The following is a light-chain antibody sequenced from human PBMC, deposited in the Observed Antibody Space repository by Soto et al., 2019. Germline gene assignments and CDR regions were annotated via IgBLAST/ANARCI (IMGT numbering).Light chain of an antibody. CDR3: QQRSNWLT. Sequence: EIVLTQSPATLSLSPGERATPSCRASQSVSSYLAWYQQKPGQAPRLLIYDASSRATGIPARFSGSGSGTDFTLTISSLEPEDFAVYYCQQRSNWLTFGGGTKVEI. CDR2: DAS. CDR1: QSVSSY. J-gene: IGKJ4*01. V-gene: IGKV3-11*01.